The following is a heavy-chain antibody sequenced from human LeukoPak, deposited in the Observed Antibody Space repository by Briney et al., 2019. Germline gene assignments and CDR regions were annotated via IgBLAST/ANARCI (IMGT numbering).Heavy chain of an antibody. V-gene: IGHV1-46*01. D-gene: IGHD4-17*01. CDR3: ARDSTVTTFRGCVDP. Sequence: ASVKVSCKASGYTFSNYYVHWVRQAPGQGLEWMGVINPSGGSANYAQKFQGRVTMTRDTSTSTVYMEMSSLRSEDTAVYYCARDSTVTTFRGCVDPWGQGTLVTVSS. CDR2: INPSGGSA. J-gene: IGHJ5*02. CDR1: GYTFSNYY.